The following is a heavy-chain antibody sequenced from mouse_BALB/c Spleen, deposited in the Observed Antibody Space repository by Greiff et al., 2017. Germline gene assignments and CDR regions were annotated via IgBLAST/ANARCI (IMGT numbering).Heavy chain of an antibody. CDR2: IDPENGNT. J-gene: IGHJ3*01. CDR3: ASWEDYYGSSYVFAY. V-gene: IGHV14-1*02. CDR1: GFNIKDYY. D-gene: IGHD1-1*01. Sequence: VQLQQSGAELVRPGASVKLSCKASGFNIKDYYMHWVKQRPEQGLEWIGWIDPENGNTIYDPKFQGKANITADTSSNTAYLQLSSLTSEDTAVYYYASWEDYYGSSYVFAYWGQGTLVTVSA.